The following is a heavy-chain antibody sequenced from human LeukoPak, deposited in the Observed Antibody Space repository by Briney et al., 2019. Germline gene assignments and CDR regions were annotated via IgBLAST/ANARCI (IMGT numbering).Heavy chain of an antibody. V-gene: IGHV3-11*01. D-gene: IGHD3-22*01. J-gene: IGHJ4*02. Sequence: PGGSLRLSCAASGFTFSDYYMSWIRQAPGKGLEWVSYISSSGGTIYYADSVKGRFTISRDNAKNSLYLQMNSMRAEDTAVYYCARVDSSGYLDYWGQGTLVTVSS. CDR3: ARVDSSGYLDY. CDR2: ISSSGGTI. CDR1: GFTFSDYY.